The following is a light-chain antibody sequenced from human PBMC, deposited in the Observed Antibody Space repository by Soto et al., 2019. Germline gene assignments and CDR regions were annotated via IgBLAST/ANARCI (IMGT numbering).Light chain of an antibody. CDR3: QQSSNPPVT. CDR2: AAS. V-gene: IGKV1-39*01. J-gene: IGKJ5*01. Sequence: DNQMTRSPSSLSSYVGDIVTITCRASQSIVTYLNWYLQKPGKAPKLLIYAASNLQSGVPSRFSGSGSGTDFTLTITSLRPEDFTTYWCQQSSNPPVTFAQGTRLEIK. CDR1: QSIVTY.